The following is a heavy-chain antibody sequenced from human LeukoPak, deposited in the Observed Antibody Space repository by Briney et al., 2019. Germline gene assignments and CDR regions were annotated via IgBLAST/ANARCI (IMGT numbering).Heavy chain of an antibody. Sequence: PGGSLRLSCAASGFTFSDYWMHWVRQAPDEGLVWVSRINGDGSSTNYAESVKGRFTISRDNAKSTLYLHMDSLRAEDTAIYYCARGDTRYKKFPHWGQGTLVTVSS. D-gene: IGHD3-16*01. CDR1: GFTFSDYW. CDR3: ARGDTRYKKFPH. J-gene: IGHJ1*01. CDR2: INGDGSST. V-gene: IGHV3-74*01.